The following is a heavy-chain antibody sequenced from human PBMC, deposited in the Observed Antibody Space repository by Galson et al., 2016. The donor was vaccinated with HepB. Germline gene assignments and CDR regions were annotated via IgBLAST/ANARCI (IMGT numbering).Heavy chain of an antibody. CDR3: ASCMGWYGMCAFEI. V-gene: IGHV3-66*01. J-gene: IGHJ3*02. Sequence: SLRLSCAVSGFTVSGSYMSWVRQAPGKGLEWVSVIYSDGTTKYADSVKGRLIISRDNSKNTLYLQMNILRAEDTAVYYCASCMGWYGMCAFEIWGQGTMVTVSS. CDR2: IYSDGTT. D-gene: IGHD6-13*01. CDR1: GFTVSGSY.